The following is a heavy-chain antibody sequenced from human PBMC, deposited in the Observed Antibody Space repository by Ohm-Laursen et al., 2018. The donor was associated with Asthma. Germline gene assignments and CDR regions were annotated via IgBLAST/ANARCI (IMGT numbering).Heavy chain of an antibody. D-gene: IGHD6-6*01. CDR2: ISWNSGSI. V-gene: IGHV3-9*01. CDR1: GFTFDDYA. Sequence: SLRLSCAAFGFTFDDYAMHWVRQAPGKGLEWVSGISWNSGSIGYADSVKGRFTISRDNAKNSLYLQMNSLRAEDTALYYCAKSIAARPYYYYYGMDVWGQGTTVTVSS. J-gene: IGHJ6*02. CDR3: AKSIAARPYYYYYGMDV.